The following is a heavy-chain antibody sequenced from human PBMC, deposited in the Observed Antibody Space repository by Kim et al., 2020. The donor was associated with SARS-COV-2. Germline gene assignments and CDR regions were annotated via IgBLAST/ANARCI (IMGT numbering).Heavy chain of an antibody. CDR3: ASDGGTSYFDY. CDR2: IWYDGSNK. CDR1: GFTFSSYG. D-gene: IGHD3-16*01. Sequence: GGSLRLSCAASGFTFSSYGMHWVRQAPGKGLEWVAVIWYDGSNKYYADSVKGRFTISRDNSKNTLYLQMNSLRAEDTAVYYCASDGGTSYFDYWGQGTLVTVSS. J-gene: IGHJ4*02. V-gene: IGHV3-33*01.